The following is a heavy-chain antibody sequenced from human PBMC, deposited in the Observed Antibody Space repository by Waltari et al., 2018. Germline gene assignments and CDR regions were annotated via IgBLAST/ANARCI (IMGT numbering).Heavy chain of an antibody. CDR2: TYHRGRT. D-gene: IGHD1-26*01. CDR1: GYSILSGYY. J-gene: IGHJ4*02. CDR3: ARRWVGAIPFDY. V-gene: IGHV4-38-2*02. Sequence: QVQLQEWGPGLVKPSETLSLTCTVSGYSILSGYYWGWPRQPPGKGLEWIGSTYHRGRTYYNPSLKSRVTISVDTSKSQFSLKQSAVTAADTAVYYWARRWVGAIPFDYWGQGTLVTVSS.